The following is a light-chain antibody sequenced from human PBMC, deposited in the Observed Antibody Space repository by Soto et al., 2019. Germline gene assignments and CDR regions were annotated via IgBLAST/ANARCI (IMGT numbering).Light chain of an antibody. V-gene: IGKV1-5*03. Sequence: DIQLTQSPSTLSASVGDRVTITCRASQTIVVWLAWYQQKSGKAPKLLISKASDLKSGVPSRFSGSGSGTEFTLTISSLQPDDFATYYCQQYHSYPWTFAQGTKVDIE. CDR2: KAS. CDR3: QQYHSYPWT. J-gene: IGKJ1*01. CDR1: QTIVVW.